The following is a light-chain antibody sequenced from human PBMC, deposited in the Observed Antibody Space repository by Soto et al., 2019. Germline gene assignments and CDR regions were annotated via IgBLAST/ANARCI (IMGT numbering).Light chain of an antibody. CDR3: CSYAGTYTLGV. V-gene: IGLV2-11*01. CDR1: SGDVGGYNF. CDR2: DVT. Sequence: QAVLTQPRSVSGSTGQSVTISCTGTSGDVGGYNFVSWYQQRPGKAPKLMIYDVTKRPSGVPDRFSGSKSDNTASLTISGLLSEDEADYYCCSYAGTYTLGVFGTGTKVTVL. J-gene: IGLJ1*01.